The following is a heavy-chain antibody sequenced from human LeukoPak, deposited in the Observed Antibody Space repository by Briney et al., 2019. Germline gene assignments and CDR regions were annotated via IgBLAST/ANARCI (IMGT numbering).Heavy chain of an antibody. V-gene: IGHV3-30*18. CDR1: GFTFSTFG. CDR3: AKVNNYDDY. Sequence: GGSLRLSCAASGFTFSTFGIRWVRQAPGKGLEWVAAISLDGNNEYYTDSVKCRFTITRDNSKNMIYLQMNSLRGEDSAVYYCAKVNNYDDYWGQGTLVTVSS. J-gene: IGHJ4*02. CDR2: ISLDGNNE. D-gene: IGHD1/OR15-1a*01.